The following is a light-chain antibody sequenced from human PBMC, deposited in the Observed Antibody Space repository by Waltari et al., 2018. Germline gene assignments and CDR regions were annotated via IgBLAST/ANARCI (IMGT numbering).Light chain of an antibody. V-gene: IGLV1-40*01. CDR3: QSYDSSLSGFVV. CDR1: SSNIGAGYD. CDR2: GNS. J-gene: IGLJ2*01. Sequence: QSVLTQPPSVSGAPGQRVTISCPGSSSNIGAGYDVHWYQQLPGTAPKLLIYGNSNRPSGGPDRFSGSKSGTSASLAITGLQAEDEADYYCQSYDSSLSGFVVFGGGTKLTVL.